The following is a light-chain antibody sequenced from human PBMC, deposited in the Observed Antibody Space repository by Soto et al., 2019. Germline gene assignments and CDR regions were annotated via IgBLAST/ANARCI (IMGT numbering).Light chain of an antibody. CDR2: GAS. CDR1: QSVSSTY. J-gene: IGKJ5*01. Sequence: EIVLTQSPGTLSLSPGERATLSCRASQSVSSTYLAWYQQKPGQAPRLLIYGASSRATGIPDRFSGSVSGTDFTLTISRLEPEDFAVYYCQQYGSSPITFGQGTRLEMK. CDR3: QQYGSSPIT. V-gene: IGKV3-20*01.